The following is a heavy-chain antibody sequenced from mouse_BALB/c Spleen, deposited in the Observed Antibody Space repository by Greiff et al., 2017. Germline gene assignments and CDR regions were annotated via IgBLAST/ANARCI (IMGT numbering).Heavy chain of an antibody. J-gene: IGHJ4*01. Sequence: EVQLHQSGAELVKPGASVKLSCTASGFNIKDTYMHWVKQRPEQGLEWIGRIDPANGNTKYDPKFQGKATITADTSSNTAYLQLSSLTSEDTAVYYCAPYDYDVGYAMDYWGQGTSVTVSS. D-gene: IGHD2-4*01. CDR1: GFNIKDTY. CDR3: APYDYDVGYAMDY. V-gene: IGHV14-3*02. CDR2: IDPANGNT.